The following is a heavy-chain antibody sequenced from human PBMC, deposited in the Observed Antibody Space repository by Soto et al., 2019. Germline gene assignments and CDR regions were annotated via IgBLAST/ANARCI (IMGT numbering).Heavy chain of an antibody. J-gene: IGHJ4*02. CDR3: VKVTYYDSRNDY. V-gene: IGHV3-64D*06. D-gene: IGHD3-22*01. CDR1: GFAFNIYA. Sequence: PGGSLRLSCSASGFAFNIYAMHWVRQAPGKGLEYVSAISGNGATTYYADSVKGRFTISRDNSKNTLYLQMSGLRTEDTAVYYCVKVTYYDSRNDYWGQGTLVTVSS. CDR2: ISGNGATT.